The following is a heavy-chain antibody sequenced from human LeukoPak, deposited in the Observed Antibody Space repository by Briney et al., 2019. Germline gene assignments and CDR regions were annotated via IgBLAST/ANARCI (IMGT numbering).Heavy chain of an antibody. V-gene: IGHV1-18*01. J-gene: IGHJ3*02. CDR2: ISAYNGNT. Sequence: ASVKVSCKASGYTFTSYGISWVRQAPGQGLEWMGWISAYNGNTNYAQKLQGRVTMTTDTSTSTAYMELRSLRSEDTAVYYCAEQQLPLNDAFDIWGQGTMVTVSS. CDR1: GYTFTSYG. D-gene: IGHD6-13*01. CDR3: AEQQLPLNDAFDI.